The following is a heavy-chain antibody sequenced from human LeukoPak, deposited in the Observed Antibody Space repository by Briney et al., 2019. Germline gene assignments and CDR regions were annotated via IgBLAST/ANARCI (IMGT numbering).Heavy chain of an antibody. J-gene: IGHJ4*02. Sequence: GASLKVSCKTSGYTFAGYYVHWVRQAPGQGLEWMGWINPNSGGTNYAQKFQGRVTMTRDTPIRTAYMELSRLRSDDTAVYSCARSPTTLSSNSSPFDYWGRGTLATVSS. D-gene: IGHD6-6*01. CDR1: GYTFAGYY. CDR2: INPNSGGT. CDR3: ARSPTTLSSNSSPFDY. V-gene: IGHV1-2*02.